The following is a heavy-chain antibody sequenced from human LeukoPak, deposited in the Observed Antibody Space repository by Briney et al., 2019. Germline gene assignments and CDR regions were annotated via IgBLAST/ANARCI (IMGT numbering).Heavy chain of an antibody. Sequence: GASVKVSCKASGYTFTGYYMHWVRQAPGQGLEWMGWINPNSGGTNYAQKFQGRVTMTRDTSISTAYMELSRLRSDDTAVYYCARVLPPTLTGTHRPFDPWGQGTLVTVSS. D-gene: IGHD3-9*01. V-gene: IGHV1-2*02. CDR3: ARVLPPTLTGTHRPFDP. CDR2: INPNSGGT. J-gene: IGHJ5*02. CDR1: GYTFTGYY.